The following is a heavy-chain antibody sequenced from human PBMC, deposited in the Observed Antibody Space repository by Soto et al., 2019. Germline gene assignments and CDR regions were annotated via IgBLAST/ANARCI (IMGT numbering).Heavy chain of an antibody. D-gene: IGHD3-3*01. V-gene: IGHV4-4*07. CDR3: ARGSFWSGHEYYFDY. Sequence: PSETLSLTCTVSGGSISSYYWSWIRQPAGKGLERIGRIYTSGSTNYNPSLKSRVTMSVDTSKNQFSLKLSSVTAADTAVYYCARGSFWSGHEYYFDYWGQGTLVTV. J-gene: IGHJ4*02. CDR2: IYTSGST. CDR1: GGSISSYY.